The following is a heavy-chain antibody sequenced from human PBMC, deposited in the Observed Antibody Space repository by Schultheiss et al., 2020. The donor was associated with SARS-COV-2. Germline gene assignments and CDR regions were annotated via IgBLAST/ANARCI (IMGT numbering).Heavy chain of an antibody. CDR3: ASGQEGIVRYYYDSSGYYYFAY. V-gene: IGHV3-20*04. J-gene: IGHJ4*02. CDR1: GFTFDDYG. D-gene: IGHD3-22*01. Sequence: GGSLRLSCAASGFTFDDYGMSWVRQAPGKGLEWVSGINWNGGSTGYADSVKGRFTISRDNAKNSLYLQMNSLRAEDTAVYYCASGQEGIVRYYYDSSGYYYFAYWGQGTLVTVSS. CDR2: INWNGGST.